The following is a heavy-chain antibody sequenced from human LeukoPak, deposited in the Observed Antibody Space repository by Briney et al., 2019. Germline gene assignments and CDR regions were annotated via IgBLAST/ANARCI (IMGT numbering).Heavy chain of an antibody. V-gene: IGHV3-33*06. CDR3: AKDGGSGWYVGSDY. Sequence: GESLRLSCAASGFTFSSYAMSWVRQAPGKGLEWVAVIWYDGNNKYYADSVKGRFTISRDNSKNTLYLQMNSLRAEDTAVYYCAKDGGSGWYVGSDYWGQGTLVTVSS. CDR1: GFTFSSYA. J-gene: IGHJ4*02. D-gene: IGHD6-19*01. CDR2: IWYDGNNK.